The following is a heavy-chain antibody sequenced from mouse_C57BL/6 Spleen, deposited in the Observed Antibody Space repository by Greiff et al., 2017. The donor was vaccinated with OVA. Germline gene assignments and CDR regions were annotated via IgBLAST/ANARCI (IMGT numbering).Heavy chain of an antibody. CDR3: ARDEGTTVVADLFDY. V-gene: IGHV1-81*01. CDR2: IYPRSGNT. J-gene: IGHJ2*01. CDR1: GYTFTSYG. D-gene: IGHD1-1*01. Sequence: VQLVESGAELARPGASVKLSCKASGYTFTSYGISWVKQRTGQGLEWIGEIYPRSGNTYYNEKFKGKATLTADKSSSTAYMELRSLTSEDSAVYFCARDEGTTVVADLFDYWGQGTTLTVSS.